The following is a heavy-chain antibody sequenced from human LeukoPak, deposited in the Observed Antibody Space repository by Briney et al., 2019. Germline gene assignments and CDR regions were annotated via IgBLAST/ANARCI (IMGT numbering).Heavy chain of an antibody. CDR1: GGSIRSFF. J-gene: IGHJ5*02. CDR3: ASGRLRYSNYAFDP. CDR2: IYISGEI. D-gene: IGHD6-13*01. V-gene: IGHV4-4*07. Sequence: SETLSLTCTVSGGSIRSFFWSWIRQPAGKGLEWIGRIYISGEINYNPSLKSRVTMSLDTTKNQFSLNLTSVTAADTAVYYCASGRLRYSNYAFDPWGQGTLVTVSS.